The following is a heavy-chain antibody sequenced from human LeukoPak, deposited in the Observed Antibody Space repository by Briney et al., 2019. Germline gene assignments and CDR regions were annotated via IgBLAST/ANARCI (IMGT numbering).Heavy chain of an antibody. CDR2: ISHSGAST. J-gene: IGHJ4*02. D-gene: IGHD5-12*01. Sequence: GGSLRLSCAASGFTFSSYAMSWVRQAPGKGLEWVSAISHSGASTYYADSVKGRFTISRDNSKNTLYLQMNSLKAEDTAVYYCAKSQNIVATGIDYWGQGTLVTVSS. V-gene: IGHV3-23*01. CDR3: AKSQNIVATGIDY. CDR1: GFTFSSYA.